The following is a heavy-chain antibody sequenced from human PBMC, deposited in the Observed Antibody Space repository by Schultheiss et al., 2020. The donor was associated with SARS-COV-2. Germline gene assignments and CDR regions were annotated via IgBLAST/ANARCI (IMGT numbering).Heavy chain of an antibody. V-gene: IGHV4-59*01. CDR3: ARAPLSKRRPIVVVPAAPDN. CDR1: GGSISSYY. CDR2: IYYSGST. Sequence: GSLRLSCTVSGGSISSYYWSWIRQPPGKGLEWIGYIYYSGSTYYNPSLKSRVTISVDTSKNQFSLKLSSVTAADTAVYYCARAPLSKRRPIVVVPAAPDNWGQGTLGTVSS. J-gene: IGHJ4*02. D-gene: IGHD2-2*01.